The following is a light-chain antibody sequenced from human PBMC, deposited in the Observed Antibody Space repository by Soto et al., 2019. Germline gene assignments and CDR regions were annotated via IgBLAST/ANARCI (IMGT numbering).Light chain of an antibody. Sequence: DIVMTQSPLSLPVTPGEPASISCRSSQSLLHSNGYNYLDWYLQKPGQSPQLLIYLGSNRASGVPDRFSGSGSGTDFTLKISRVEAEDVGVYYCMQPLQSWTFGRGTKVDIK. CDR3: MQPLQSWT. V-gene: IGKV2-28*01. J-gene: IGKJ1*01. CDR2: LGS. CDR1: QSLLHSNGYNY.